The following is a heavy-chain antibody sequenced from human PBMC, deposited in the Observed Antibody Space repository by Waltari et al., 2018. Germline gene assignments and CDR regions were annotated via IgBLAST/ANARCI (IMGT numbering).Heavy chain of an antibody. J-gene: IGHJ4*02. Sequence: EVQLVESGGGLVQHGGSLRLSCAASGFTFSSYAMSWVRQAPGKGLEWVSAIRGSGGSTDYAAVVKGLFPISRDNSKNTLYLQMNSLRAEDTAVYYCARYGYGGGYWGQGTLVTVSS. CDR2: IRGSGGST. CDR1: GFTFSSYA. CDR3: ARYGYGGGY. V-gene: IGHV3-23*04. D-gene: IGHD5-18*01.